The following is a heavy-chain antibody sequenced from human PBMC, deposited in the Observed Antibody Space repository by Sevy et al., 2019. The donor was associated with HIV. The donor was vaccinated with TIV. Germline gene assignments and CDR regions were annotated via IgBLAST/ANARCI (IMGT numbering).Heavy chain of an antibody. CDR1: GFTFSNYA. CDR3: AKVDVVVPVADYGLDV. D-gene: IGHD2-2*01. V-gene: IGHV3-23*01. CDR2: ISRSGSST. J-gene: IGHJ6*02. Sequence: GGSLRLSCAASGFTFSNYAMSWDRQAPGKGLEWVSSISRSGSSTDYAHSVKGRFTISRDNSMNTLYLQMNSLRAEDTAVYYCAKVDVVVPVADYGLDVWGQGTTVTVSS.